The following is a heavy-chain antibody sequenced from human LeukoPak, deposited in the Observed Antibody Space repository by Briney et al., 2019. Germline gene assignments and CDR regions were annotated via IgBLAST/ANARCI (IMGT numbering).Heavy chain of an antibody. CDR2: ISGSGTST. D-gene: IGHD3-10*01. CDR3: AKDLYYGSGSKFDD. Sequence: GGSLRLSCAASGFTFSDYWMHWVRQAPGKGLVWVSFISGSGTSTYYADSVKGRFTISRDNSKNTLSLQMNSLRVEDTAVYYCAKDLYYGSGSKFDDWGQGTLVTVSS. J-gene: IGHJ4*02. V-gene: IGHV3-23*01. CDR1: GFTFSDYW.